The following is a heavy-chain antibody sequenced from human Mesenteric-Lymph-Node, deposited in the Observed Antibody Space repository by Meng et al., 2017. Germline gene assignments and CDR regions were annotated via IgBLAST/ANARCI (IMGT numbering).Heavy chain of an antibody. Sequence: QVPQQQSGPRLGKPSGTRSPTSEVPGGSIRNVQRWSWVRQAPGKRREWFGEIDPSGRTNYNPTVRVRLSMTVDKSQTHFSLRLSSVTAADTALYYCTTLYSDSISWGQGTLVTVSS. CDR3: TTLYSDSIS. D-gene: IGHD4-11*01. V-gene: IGHV4-4*02. CDR2: IDPSGRT. J-gene: IGHJ4*02. CDR1: GGSIRNVQR.